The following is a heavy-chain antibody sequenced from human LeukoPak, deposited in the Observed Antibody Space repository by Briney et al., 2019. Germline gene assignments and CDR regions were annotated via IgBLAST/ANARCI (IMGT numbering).Heavy chain of an antibody. CDR2: IASDGRDK. V-gene: IGHV3-30*18. Sequence: PGGSLRLSCAASGFTFSSYAMHWVRQAPGRGLEWVAVIASDGRDKPCTDSVKGRFTISRDNSKNTLYLQMNSLRAEDTAVYFCVKDPKVGPADYYFDYWGQGTLVTVSS. D-gene: IGHD2-2*01. CDR3: VKDPKVGPADYYFDY. CDR1: GFTFSSYA. J-gene: IGHJ4*02.